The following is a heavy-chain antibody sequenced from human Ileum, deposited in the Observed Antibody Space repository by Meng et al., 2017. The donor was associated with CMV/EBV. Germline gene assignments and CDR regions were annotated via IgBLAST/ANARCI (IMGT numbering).Heavy chain of an antibody. CDR2: IYTSGST. V-gene: IGHV4-61*02. CDR3: ARDSAWLMDQ. D-gene: IGHD6-19*01. Sequence: QVQLQEVGPGLVKPSQTLSLTCTVSGGSLGGGYYWNWIRQPAGKGLEWIGRIYTSGSTNYNPSLKSRFTISVDTSKNQFSLNLTSVTAADTAVYYCARDSAWLMDQWGQGTLVTVSS. J-gene: IGHJ4*02. CDR1: GGSLGGGYY.